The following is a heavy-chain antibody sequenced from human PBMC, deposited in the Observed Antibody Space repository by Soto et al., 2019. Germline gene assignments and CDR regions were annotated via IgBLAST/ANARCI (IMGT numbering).Heavy chain of an antibody. CDR3: AREVGRDYYGSGSDYGMDV. J-gene: IGHJ6*02. V-gene: IGHV1-69*13. CDR1: GGTFSSYA. CDR2: IIPIFGTA. Sequence: ASVKVSCKASGGTFSSYAISWVRQAPGQGLEWMGGIIPIFGTANYAQKFQGRVTITADESTSTAYMELSSLRSEDTAVYYCAREVGRDYYGSGSDYGMDVWGQGTTVTVSS. D-gene: IGHD3-10*01.